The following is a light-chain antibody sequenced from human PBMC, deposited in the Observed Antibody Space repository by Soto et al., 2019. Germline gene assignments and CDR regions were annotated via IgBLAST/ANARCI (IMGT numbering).Light chain of an antibody. CDR1: QSVGSN. CDR2: DAS. V-gene: IGKV3-15*01. CDR3: QQSGT. Sequence: EIVMTQSPLTLSASPGERAIFSCRASQSVGSNIAWYQQKPGQSPRLLVYDASTRATAIPARFSGSGSGTEFTLTINTLQPEDFATYYCQQSGTFGQGTKVEIK. J-gene: IGKJ1*01.